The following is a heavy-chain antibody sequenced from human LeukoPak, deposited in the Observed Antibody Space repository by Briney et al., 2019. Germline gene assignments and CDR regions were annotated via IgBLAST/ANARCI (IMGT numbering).Heavy chain of an antibody. CDR1: GFTFSSYR. V-gene: IGHV3-7*01. J-gene: IGHJ4*02. CDR2: IRQDGGKK. D-gene: IGHD3-10*01. CDR3: ARYYYASAFDY. Sequence: GGSLRLSCTASGFTFSSYRMTWVRQTPEKGLEWVANIRQDGGKKDYVASVKGRFTISRDNAKNSLYLQMNSLRAEDTAVYYCARYYYASAFDYWGQETLVTVSS.